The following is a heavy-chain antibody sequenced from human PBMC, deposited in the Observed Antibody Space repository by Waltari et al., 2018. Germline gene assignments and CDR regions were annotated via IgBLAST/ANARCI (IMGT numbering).Heavy chain of an antibody. CDR1: GFTFSTFS. CDR3: AREGLLD. J-gene: IGHJ4*02. D-gene: IGHD2-8*02. V-gene: IGHV3-21*01. CDR2: IHSSGAYI. Sequence: EVLLVESGGGLVKPGGSLRLSCATSGFTFSTFSMTWVRHAQGKGLEWVLSIHSSGAYIYYADSVKGRVTISRDNTKKSLYLQRNSLRDEDTAVYYCAREGLLDWGQGTLVTVSS.